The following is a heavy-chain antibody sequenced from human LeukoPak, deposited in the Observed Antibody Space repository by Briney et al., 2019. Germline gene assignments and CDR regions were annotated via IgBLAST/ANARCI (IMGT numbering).Heavy chain of an antibody. CDR2: INPSGGST. D-gene: IGHD5-12*01. J-gene: IGHJ4*02. CDR3: ARAHRPSYSGYDYYSADY. Sequence: ASVKVSCEASGYTFTSYYMHWVRQAPGQGLEWMGIINPSGGSTSYAQKFQGRVTMTRDTSTSTVYMELSSLRAEDTAVYYCARAHRPSYSGYDYYSADYWGQGTLVTVSS. CDR1: GYTFTSYY. V-gene: IGHV1-46*01.